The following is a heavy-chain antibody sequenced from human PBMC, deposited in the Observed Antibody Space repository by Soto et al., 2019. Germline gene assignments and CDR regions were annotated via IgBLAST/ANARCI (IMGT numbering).Heavy chain of an antibody. Sequence: GGSLRLSCAASGFTFSSYAMSWVRQAPGKGLEWVSAISGSGGSTYYADSVKGRFTISRDNSKITLYLQMNSLRAEDTAVYYCAKDPEAANTPVDDYTSPYYYYGMDVWGQGTTVTVSS. J-gene: IGHJ6*02. CDR2: ISGSGGST. V-gene: IGHV3-23*01. CDR3: AKDPEAANTPVDDYTSPYYYYGMDV. D-gene: IGHD4-4*01. CDR1: GFTFSSYA.